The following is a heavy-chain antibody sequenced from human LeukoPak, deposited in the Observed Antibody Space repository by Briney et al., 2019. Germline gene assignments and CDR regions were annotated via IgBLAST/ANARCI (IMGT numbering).Heavy chain of an antibody. CDR2: ISGSGGST. Sequence: PGGSLRLSCAASGFTFSSYAMSWVRQAPGKGLEWVSAISGSGGSTYYADSVKGRFTISRDNSKNTLYLQMNSLRAEDTAVYYCAKDRTSCPRPLCYHGMDVWGQGTTVTVSS. D-gene: IGHD2-2*01. J-gene: IGHJ6*02. CDR1: GFTFSSYA. CDR3: AKDRTSCPRPLCYHGMDV. V-gene: IGHV3-23*01.